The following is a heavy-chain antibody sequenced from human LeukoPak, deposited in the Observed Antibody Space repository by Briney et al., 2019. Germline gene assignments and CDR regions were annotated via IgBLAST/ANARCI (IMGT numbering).Heavy chain of an antibody. Sequence: ASVKVSCKASGGTFNSYAISWVRQAPGQGLEWVGGIIPIFGTANYAQKFQGRVTITADESTSTAYMELSSLRSEDTAVYYCASGYNWNYKRDHYYYYMDVWGKGTTVTVSS. V-gene: IGHV1-69*13. CDR2: IIPIFGTA. CDR3: ASGYNWNYKRDHYYYYMDV. D-gene: IGHD1-7*01. CDR1: GGTFNSYA. J-gene: IGHJ6*03.